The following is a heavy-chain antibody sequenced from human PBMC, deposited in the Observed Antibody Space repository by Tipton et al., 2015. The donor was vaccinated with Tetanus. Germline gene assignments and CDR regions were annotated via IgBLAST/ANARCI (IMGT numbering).Heavy chain of an antibody. D-gene: IGHD2/OR15-2a*01. CDR1: GSSMSSYY. Sequence: TLSLTCSVSGSSMSSYYWSWIRQTPGNRLEWIGYITYSARTKYNPTLTSRVTLSSEASKNEFSLRLSSVTAADTALYHCARVKVSVYGTQVDYFLDSWGQGTLVTVSS. CDR2: ITYSART. V-gene: IGHV4-59*01. CDR3: ARVKVSVYGTQVDYFLDS. J-gene: IGHJ4*02.